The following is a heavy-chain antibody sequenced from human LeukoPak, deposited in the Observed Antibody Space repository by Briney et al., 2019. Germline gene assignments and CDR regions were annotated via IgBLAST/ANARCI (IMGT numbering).Heavy chain of an antibody. J-gene: IGHJ5*02. D-gene: IGHD2-2*01. CDR1: GDSVSSNSVT. V-gene: IGHV6-1*01. CDR2: TYYRSTWYN. Sequence: SQTLSLTCAISGDSVSSNSVTWNWIRQSPSRGLEWLGRTYYRSTWYNDYAVSVRGRITVNPDTSNNQFSLHLNSVTPEDTAVYYCARRLTQYDCFDPWGQGTLVTVSS. CDR3: ARRLTQYDCFDP.